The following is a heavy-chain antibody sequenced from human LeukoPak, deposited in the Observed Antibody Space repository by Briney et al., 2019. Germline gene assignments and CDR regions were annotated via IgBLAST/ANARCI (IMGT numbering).Heavy chain of an antibody. D-gene: IGHD6-13*01. V-gene: IGHV3-66*01. Sequence: PGGSLRLSCAASGFTVSSNYMSWVRQAPGKGLEWVSVIYSGGSTYYADSVKGRFTISRDNSKNTLYLQMNSLRAEDTAVYYCARDSSSRSDDAFDIWGQGTMVTVSS. CDR2: IYSGGST. CDR1: GFTVSSNY. J-gene: IGHJ3*02. CDR3: ARDSSSRSDDAFDI.